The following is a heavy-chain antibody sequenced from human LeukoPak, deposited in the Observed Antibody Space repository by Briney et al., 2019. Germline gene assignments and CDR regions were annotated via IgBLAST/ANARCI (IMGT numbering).Heavy chain of an antibody. CDR3: ARERGRSYYDSSGYYGY. V-gene: IGHV1-46*01. CDR2: INPSGGST. D-gene: IGHD3-22*01. Sequence: ASVKVSCKASGYTFTSYYMHWVRQAPGQGLEWMGKINPSGGSTSYAQKFQGRVTMTRDTSTSTVYMELSSLRSEDTAVYYCARERGRSYYDSSGYYGYWGQGTLVTVSS. J-gene: IGHJ4*02. CDR1: GYTFTSYY.